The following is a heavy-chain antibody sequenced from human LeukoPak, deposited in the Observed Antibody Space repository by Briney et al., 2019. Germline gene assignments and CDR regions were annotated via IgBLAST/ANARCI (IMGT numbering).Heavy chain of an antibody. CDR2: ISSSGSTI. D-gene: IGHD3-10*02. V-gene: IGHV3-48*03. Sequence: GGSLRLSCAASGFTFSSYEMNWVRQAPGKGLEWVSYISSSGSTICYADSVKGRFTISRDNAKNSLYLQMNSLRAEDTAVYYCAELDITMIGGVWGKGTTVTISS. J-gene: IGHJ6*04. CDR1: GFTFSSYE. CDR3: AELDITMIGGV.